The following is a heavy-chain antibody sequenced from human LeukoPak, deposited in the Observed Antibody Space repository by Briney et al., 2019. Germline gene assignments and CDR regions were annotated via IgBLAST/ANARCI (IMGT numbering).Heavy chain of an antibody. J-gene: IGHJ4*02. D-gene: IGHD3-16*01. Sequence: PSETLSLTCTVSGGSISSYYWSWIRQPPGKRLEWIGYIYYSGSTNYNPSLKSRVTISVNTSKNQFSLTLSSVTAADTAVYYCARVGARGIDYWGQGTLVTVSS. CDR1: GGSISSYY. CDR2: IYYSGST. CDR3: ARVGARGIDY. V-gene: IGHV4-59*01.